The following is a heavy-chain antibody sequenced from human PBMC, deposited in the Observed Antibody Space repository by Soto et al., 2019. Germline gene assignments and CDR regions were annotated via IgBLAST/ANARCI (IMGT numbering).Heavy chain of an antibody. CDR2: IYYSGST. Sequence: QVQLQESGPGLVKPSQTLSLTCTVSGGSISSGGYYWSWIRQHPGKGLEWIGYIYYSGSTYYNPSLKSRVTISVDTSKNQFSLKLSSVTAADTAVYYCARGIAAAGTGGYYFDYWGQGTLVTVSS. V-gene: IGHV4-31*03. J-gene: IGHJ4*02. CDR1: GGSISSGGYY. D-gene: IGHD6-13*01. CDR3: ARGIAAAGTGGYYFDY.